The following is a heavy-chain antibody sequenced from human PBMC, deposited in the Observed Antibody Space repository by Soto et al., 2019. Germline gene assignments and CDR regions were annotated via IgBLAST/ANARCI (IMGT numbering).Heavy chain of an antibody. CDR2: IYYSGST. V-gene: IGHV4-59*01. D-gene: IGHD3-10*01. CDR1: GGSITSYF. CDR3: ARDKGIMWFGEGRPSYYGMDV. Sequence: PSETLSLTCTVSGGSITSYFWSWVRQPPGKGLEWIGYIYYSGSTNYNPSLKRRVTISVDTSKNQFSLKLSSVTAAETAVYYCARDKGIMWFGEGRPSYYGMDVWGQGTKVTVSS. J-gene: IGHJ6*02.